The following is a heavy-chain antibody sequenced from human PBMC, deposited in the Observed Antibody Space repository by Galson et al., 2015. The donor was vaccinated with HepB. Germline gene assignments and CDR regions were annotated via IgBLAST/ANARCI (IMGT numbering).Heavy chain of an antibody. CDR2: IYPGDSDT. J-gene: IGHJ3*01. Sequence: QSGAEVKKPGESLKISCRGSGYSFTSYWIAWVRQMPGRGLEWMGIIYPGDSDTRYSPSFQGQVTISADKSISTAYLQWSSLKASDTAMYYCARHLSSGYPPDAYDVWGQGTMVTVSS. CDR1: GYSFTSYW. CDR3: ARHLSSGYPPDAYDV. D-gene: IGHD3-22*01. V-gene: IGHV5-51*01.